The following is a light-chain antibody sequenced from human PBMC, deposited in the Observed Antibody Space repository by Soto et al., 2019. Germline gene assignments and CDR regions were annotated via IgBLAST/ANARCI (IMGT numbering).Light chain of an antibody. CDR1: QTVSHW. V-gene: IGKV1-5*01. CDR2: DAS. Sequence: DINLTQSPATLSAYVRDRVTITCRASQTVSHWLAWYQQKPGKAPKLLIFDASSLENGVPSRFSGSGSGTEFTLTITGLQPDDFATYYCQQYNTFWTFAQRTKVDVK. J-gene: IGKJ1*01. CDR3: QQYNTFWT.